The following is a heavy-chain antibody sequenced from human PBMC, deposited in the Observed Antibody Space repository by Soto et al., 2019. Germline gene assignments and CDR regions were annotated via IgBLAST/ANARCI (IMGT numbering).Heavy chain of an antibody. CDR2: IYWNDDK. V-gene: IGHV2-5*01. J-gene: IGHJ4*02. D-gene: IGHD3-22*01. CDR3: AHCPFYENSGYPDY. CDR1: GFSVSSPGVG. Sequence: SGPTLVNPTQTLTLTCSFSGFSVSSPGVGVGWIRQPPGKALEWLALIYWNDDKRYSPSLKGRFTIIKDTSKNQVVLTMTNVDPVDTATYYCAHCPFYENSGYPDYWGQGILVTVSS.